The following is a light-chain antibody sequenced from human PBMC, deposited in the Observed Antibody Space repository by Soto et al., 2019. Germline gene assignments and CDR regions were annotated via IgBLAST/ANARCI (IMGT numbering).Light chain of an antibody. CDR1: SSDVGRYNH. CDR2: EVR. V-gene: IGLV2-18*01. CDR3: SLFTTNSTFV. J-gene: IGLJ1*01. Sequence: QSALTQPPSVSGSPGQSVTISCTGTSSDVGRYNHVSWYQQPPGTAPKLLIYEVRNRPSGVPDRFSGSRSANTASLTISGLQADDEADYYCSLFTTNSTFVFGAGTKLTVL.